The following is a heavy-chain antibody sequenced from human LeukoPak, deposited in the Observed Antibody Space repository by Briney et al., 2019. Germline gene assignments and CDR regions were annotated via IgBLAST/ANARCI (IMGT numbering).Heavy chain of an antibody. Sequence: GSLRLSCAASGFTFSSYWMSWVRQVPGRGLEWVSTISSRGDSTYVADSVKGRFTISRDNSKNSLYLQMNTVRAEDTAVYYCVKGPRPDITVAHTVENWGQGTLVTVSS. J-gene: IGHJ4*02. CDR2: ISSRGDST. D-gene: IGHD6-19*01. CDR1: GFTFSSYW. CDR3: VKGPRPDITVAHTVEN. V-gene: IGHV3-23*01.